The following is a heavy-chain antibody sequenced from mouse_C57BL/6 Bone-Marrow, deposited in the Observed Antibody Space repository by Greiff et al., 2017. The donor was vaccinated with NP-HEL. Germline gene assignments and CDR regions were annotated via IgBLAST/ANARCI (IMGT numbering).Heavy chain of an antibody. J-gene: IGHJ4*01. D-gene: IGHD2-1*01. CDR3: AKNYGKGYYYAMDY. V-gene: IGHV1-77*01. CDR2: IGPGSGST. Sequence: QVHVKQSGAELVKPGASVKISCKASGYTFTDYYINWVKQRPGQGLEWIGKIGPGSGSTYYNEKFKGKATLTADKSSSTAYMQLSSLTSEDSAVYFCAKNYGKGYYYAMDYWGQGTSVTVSS. CDR1: GYTFTDYY.